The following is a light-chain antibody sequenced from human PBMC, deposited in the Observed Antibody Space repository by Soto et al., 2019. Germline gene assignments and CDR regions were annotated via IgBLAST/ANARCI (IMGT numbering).Light chain of an antibody. CDR3: QPYCRSPPEFT. J-gene: IGKJ3*01. CDR1: QTISSNY. Sequence: EIVLTQSPGTLSLSAGERATLSCRASQTISSNYLAWYQQKPGQAPRLLIFGASYRATGIPDTFSGSGSETDFTLAIGGLEPEDVAVYYCQPYCRSPPEFTFGRGTKVDIK. CDR2: GAS. V-gene: IGKV3-20*01.